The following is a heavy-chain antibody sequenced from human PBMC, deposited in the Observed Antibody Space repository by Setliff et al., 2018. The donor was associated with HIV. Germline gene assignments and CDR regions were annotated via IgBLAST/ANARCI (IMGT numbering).Heavy chain of an antibody. CDR2: IYHSGTT. CDR3: ARDKRYYYDSSIYWYFDL. J-gene: IGHJ2*01. CDR1: GGSIISSNW. V-gene: IGHV4-4*02. D-gene: IGHD3-22*01. Sequence: PSETLSLTCAVSGGSIISSNWWSCVRQPPGRGLEWIGEIYHSGTTNYNPSLQSRVTMSADKSKNQFSLTLTSVTAADTAVYYCARDKRYYYDSSIYWYFDLWGRGTLVTVSS.